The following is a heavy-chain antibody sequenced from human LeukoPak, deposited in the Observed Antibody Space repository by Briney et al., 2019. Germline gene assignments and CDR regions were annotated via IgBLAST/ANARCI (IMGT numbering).Heavy chain of an antibody. J-gene: IGHJ4*02. D-gene: IGHD4-17*01. CDR2: IRYDGSNK. CDR3: AKGVTPVISLQFFDY. CDR1: GFTFSSYG. Sequence: GGSLRLSCAASGFTFSSYGMHWVRQAPGKGLEWVAFIRYDGSNKYYADSVKGRFTISRDKSKNTLYLQMNSLRAEDTAVYYCAKGVTPVISLQFFDYWGQGTLITVSS. V-gene: IGHV3-30*02.